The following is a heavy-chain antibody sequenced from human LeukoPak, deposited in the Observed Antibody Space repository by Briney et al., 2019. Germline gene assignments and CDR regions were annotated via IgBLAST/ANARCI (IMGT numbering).Heavy chain of an antibody. Sequence: GGSLRLSCAASGFTFSSYGTHWVRQAPGKGLEWVAVISYDGSNKYYADSVKGRFTISRDNSKNTLYLQMNSLRAEDTAVYYCAKDFDYWGQGTLVTVSS. CDR3: AKDFDY. V-gene: IGHV3-30*18. CDR1: GFTFSSYG. J-gene: IGHJ4*02. CDR2: ISYDGSNK.